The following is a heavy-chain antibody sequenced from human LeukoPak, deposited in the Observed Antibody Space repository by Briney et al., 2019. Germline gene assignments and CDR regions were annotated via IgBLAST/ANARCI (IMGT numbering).Heavy chain of an antibody. J-gene: IGHJ4*02. D-gene: IGHD2-15*01. V-gene: IGHV3-74*01. Sequence: GGSLRLSCAASGFTFSNYWMQWVRQAPGKGLVWVSRINSDGSTTSYADSVKGRFTVSRDNAKNTLFLQMHSLQAEDTAVYYCARGGYCSGGSCYRGFDYWGRGTLVTVSS. CDR1: GFTFSNYW. CDR2: INSDGSTT. CDR3: ARGGYCSGGSCYRGFDY.